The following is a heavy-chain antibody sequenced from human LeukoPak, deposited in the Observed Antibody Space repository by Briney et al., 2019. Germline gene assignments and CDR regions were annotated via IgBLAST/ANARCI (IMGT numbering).Heavy chain of an antibody. CDR3: TRGGTPLQYSGSYYDY. CDR2: INWNGGST. D-gene: IGHD1-26*01. CDR1: GFTFDDYG. Sequence: GGSVRLSCAASGFTFDDYGMSWVRQAPGKGLEWVSGINWNGGSTGYADSVKGRFTISRDNAKNSLYLQMNSLRAEDTALYYCTRGGTPLQYSGSYYDYWGQGTLVTVSS. V-gene: IGHV3-20*04. J-gene: IGHJ4*02.